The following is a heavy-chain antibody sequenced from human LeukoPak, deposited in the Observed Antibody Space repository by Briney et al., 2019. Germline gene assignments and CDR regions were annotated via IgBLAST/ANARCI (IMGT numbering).Heavy chain of an antibody. D-gene: IGHD2-2*02. J-gene: IGHJ5*02. CDR1: GFTFSRFW. CDR3: AKDESGYCSSTSCYKWFDP. V-gene: IGHV3-74*01. CDR2: IDTDGRTT. Sequence: GGSLRLSCAASGFTFSRFWMHWVRQPPGKGLVWVSRIDTDGRTTTYADFVRGRFTISRDNAKNTVYLQINSLRAEDTAVYYCAKDESGYCSSTSCYKWFDPWGQGTLVTVSS.